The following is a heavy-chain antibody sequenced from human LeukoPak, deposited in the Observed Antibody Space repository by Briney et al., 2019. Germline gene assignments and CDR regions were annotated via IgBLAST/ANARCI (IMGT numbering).Heavy chain of an antibody. D-gene: IGHD3-10*01. CDR1: GFAFSSYA. J-gene: IGHJ4*02. Sequence: GGSLRLSCAASGFAFSSYAMHWVRQAPGKGLEWVAVISYDGSNKYYADSVKGQFTISRDNSKNTLYLQMNSLRAEDTAVYYCARDRSRYGSGSYSSHDYWGQGTLVTVSS. CDR3: ARDRSRYGSGSYSSHDY. CDR2: ISYDGSNK. V-gene: IGHV3-30-3*01.